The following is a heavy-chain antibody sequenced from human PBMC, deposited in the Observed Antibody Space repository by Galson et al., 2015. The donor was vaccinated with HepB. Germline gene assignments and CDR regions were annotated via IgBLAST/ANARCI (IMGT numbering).Heavy chain of an antibody. J-gene: IGHJ5*02. Sequence: SLRLSCAASGFTFSSYAVSWVRQAPGKGLEWVSAISGSGGSTYYADSVKGRFTISRDNSKNTLYLQMNSLRAEDTAVYYCAKESDFWSGSNNWFDPWGQGTLVTVSS. V-gene: IGHV3-23*01. CDR2: ISGSGGST. CDR3: AKESDFWSGSNNWFDP. D-gene: IGHD3-3*01. CDR1: GFTFSSYA.